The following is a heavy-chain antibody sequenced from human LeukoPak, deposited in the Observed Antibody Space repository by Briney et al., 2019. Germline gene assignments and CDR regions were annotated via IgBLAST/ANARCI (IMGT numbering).Heavy chain of an antibody. Sequence: GGSLRLSCAASGFTFSTYAFNWVRQAPGKGLEWVSSISSSSSYISYADSVKGRFTISRDNAKNSLYLQMNSLRAEDTALYYCAKGGSGSYAGAFDIWGQGTMVTVSS. CDR1: GFTFSTYA. CDR3: AKGGSGSYAGAFDI. D-gene: IGHD1-26*01. CDR2: ISSSSSYI. V-gene: IGHV3-21*04. J-gene: IGHJ3*02.